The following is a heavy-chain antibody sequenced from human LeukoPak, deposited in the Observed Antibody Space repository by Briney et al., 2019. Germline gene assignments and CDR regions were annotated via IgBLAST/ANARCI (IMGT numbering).Heavy chain of an antibody. J-gene: IGHJ3*02. Sequence: SVKVSCKASGGTFSSYAISWVRQAPGQGLEWMGGIIPIFGTANYAQKFQGRVTITADESTSTAYMELSSLRSEDTAVYYCARDQGWGSSWEDAFDIWGQGTMVTVSS. D-gene: IGHD2-15*01. V-gene: IGHV1-69*01. CDR1: GGTFSSYA. CDR3: ARDQGWGSSWEDAFDI. CDR2: IIPIFGTA.